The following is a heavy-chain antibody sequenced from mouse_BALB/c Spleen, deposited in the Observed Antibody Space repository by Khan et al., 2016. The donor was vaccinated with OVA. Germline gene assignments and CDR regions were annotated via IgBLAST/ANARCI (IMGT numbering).Heavy chain of an antibody. CDR2: TNPTNGRT. J-gene: IGHJ2*01. D-gene: IGHD1-1*01. CDR1: GYTFTSYW. CDR3: ARIKKIVATYFDD. V-gene: IGHV1S81*02. Sequence: VELVESGAELVKAGASVKMSCKASGYTFTSYWMHWVKQRLGQGLEWFAETNPTNGRTYYNEKFKSKVTLTVDKSSSTAYMLLSGPTFEDSAVYYCARIKKIVATYFDDWGQGTTLTVSS.